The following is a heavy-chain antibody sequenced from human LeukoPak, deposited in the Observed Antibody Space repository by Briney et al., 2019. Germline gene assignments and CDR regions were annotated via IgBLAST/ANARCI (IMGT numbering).Heavy chain of an antibody. CDR3: VRDQSIHPYPEVILDF. J-gene: IGHJ4*02. CDR1: GFMFSNHW. CDR2: IKQDGSET. V-gene: IGHV3-7*01. D-gene: IGHD3-10*01. Sequence: GGSLRLSCAASGFMFSNHWMTWVRQAPGKGLEWVANIKQDGSETYYMDYVKGRFTISRDNAKNSLHLQMDSLRAEDTAVYYCVRDQSIHPYPEVILDFWGQGALVTVSS.